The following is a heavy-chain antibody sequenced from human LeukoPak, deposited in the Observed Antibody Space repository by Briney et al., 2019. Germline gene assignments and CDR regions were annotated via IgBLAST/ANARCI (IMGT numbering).Heavy chain of an antibody. D-gene: IGHD5-24*01. CDR1: GFTFSSYS. Sequence: KPGGSLRLSCAASGFTFSSYSMNWVRQAPGKGLEWVSSISSTSSYIYYAASVKGRFTISRDNAKNSLYLQMNSLRAEDTAVYYCARDRGGYNYFGYRGQGTLVTVSS. CDR3: ARDRGGYNYFGY. V-gene: IGHV3-21*01. J-gene: IGHJ4*02. CDR2: ISSTSSYI.